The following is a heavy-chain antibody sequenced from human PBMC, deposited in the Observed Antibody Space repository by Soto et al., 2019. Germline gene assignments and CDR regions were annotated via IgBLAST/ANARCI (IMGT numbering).Heavy chain of an antibody. CDR1: GGTFSSYA. CDR3: ARVGQWLVLGRAFDI. J-gene: IGHJ3*02. Sequence: SVKVSCKASGGTFSSYAISWVRQAPGQGLEWMGGIIPIFGTANYAQKFQGRVTITADESTSTAYMVLSSLRSEDTAVYYCARVGQWLVLGRAFDIWGQGTMVTVSS. V-gene: IGHV1-69*13. D-gene: IGHD6-19*01. CDR2: IIPIFGTA.